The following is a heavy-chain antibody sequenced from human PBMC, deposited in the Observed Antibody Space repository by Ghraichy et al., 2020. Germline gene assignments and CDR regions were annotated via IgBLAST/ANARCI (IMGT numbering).Heavy chain of an antibody. J-gene: IGHJ6*02. CDR1: GGSFSGYY. V-gene: IGHV4-34*01. D-gene: IGHD3-3*01. Sequence: SETLSLTCAVYGGSFSGYYWSWIRQPPGKGLEWIGEINHSGSTNYNPSLKSRVTISVDTSKNQFSLKLSSVTAADTAVYYCARVTRVPFWSGYYTWSQLYYYYGMDVWGQGTTVTVSS. CDR2: INHSGST. CDR3: ARVTRVPFWSGYYTWSQLYYYYGMDV.